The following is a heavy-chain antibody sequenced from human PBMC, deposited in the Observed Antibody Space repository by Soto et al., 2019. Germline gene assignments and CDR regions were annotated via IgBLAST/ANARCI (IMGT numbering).Heavy chain of an antibody. Sequence: GGSLRLSCAASGFTVNGTYMSWVRQAPGKGLEWVSILYTVGSTYYADSVKGRCTISRDSSKNTLFLQMNSLRAEDTAVYYCARDLSSAYGMDVWGQGTTVTVSS. CDR1: GFTVNGTY. CDR3: ARDLSSAYGMDV. CDR2: LYTVGST. V-gene: IGHV3-66*01. J-gene: IGHJ6*02.